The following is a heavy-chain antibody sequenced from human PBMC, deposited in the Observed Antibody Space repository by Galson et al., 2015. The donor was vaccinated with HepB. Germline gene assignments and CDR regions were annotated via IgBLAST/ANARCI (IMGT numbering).Heavy chain of an antibody. V-gene: IGHV3-11*01. D-gene: IGHD3-22*01. Sequence: SLRLSCAVSGFTFSHYFMSWVRQAPGKGLEWVSSISGPGTSKHYADSVKGRFTISRDNTNSSLFLEMNALRAEDTAVYYCASESRGYYYQSGGFHYVIDFWGQGTLVTVSA. CDR1: GFTFSHYF. J-gene: IGHJ4*02. CDR3: ASESRGYYYQSGGFHYVIDF. CDR2: ISGPGTSK.